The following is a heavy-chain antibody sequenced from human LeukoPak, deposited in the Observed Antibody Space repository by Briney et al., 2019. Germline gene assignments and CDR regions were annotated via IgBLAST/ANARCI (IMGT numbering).Heavy chain of an antibody. CDR2: INPGNGDT. D-gene: IGHD2-15*01. CDR1: GYTFTNYA. J-gene: IGHJ6*02. CDR3: ARERWHCRVNCYSVYYYALDV. V-gene: IGHV1-3*01. Sequence: ASVKVSCKGSGYTFTNYAVHWVRQAPGQRLEWLGWINPGNGDTKYPQNFQGRVTVTSDTSAATAYVELNSLTSEDTAVYYCARERWHCRVNCYSVYYYALDVWGQGTTVTVSS.